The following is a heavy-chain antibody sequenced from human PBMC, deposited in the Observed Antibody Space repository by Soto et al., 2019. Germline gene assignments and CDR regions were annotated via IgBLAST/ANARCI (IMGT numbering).Heavy chain of an antibody. J-gene: IGHJ6*02. D-gene: IGHD4-17*01. CDR3: ARYGTDEYGDYHYGMDV. CDR2: IYYSGST. V-gene: IGHV4-59*01. CDR1: SGSISRYY. Sequence: WETLSQKCTGTSGSISRYYWSWIRAPTGKGLEWIGYIYYSGSTNYNPSLKSRVTISVDTSKNQFSLKLSSVTAADTAVYYCARYGTDEYGDYHYGMDVWRQATMVT.